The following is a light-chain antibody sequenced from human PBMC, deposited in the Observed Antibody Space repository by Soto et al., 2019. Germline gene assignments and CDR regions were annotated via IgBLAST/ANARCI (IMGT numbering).Light chain of an antibody. V-gene: IGLV2-14*01. J-gene: IGLJ3*02. CDR3: CSYTTNNTWV. CDR2: ELN. Sequence: QSVLTQPASVSGSTGQSITISCTGSNSDVGAYDYVSWFQQQPGKAPKLIIYELNDRPSEVSARFSASKSGNTASLTISGLQPDDETDYYCCSYTTNNTWVFGGGTKLTVL. CDR1: NSDVGAYDY.